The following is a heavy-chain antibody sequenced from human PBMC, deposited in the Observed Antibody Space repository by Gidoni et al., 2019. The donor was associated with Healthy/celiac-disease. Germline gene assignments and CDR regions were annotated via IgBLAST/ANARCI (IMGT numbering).Heavy chain of an antibody. V-gene: IGHV4-34*01. D-gene: IGHD3-22*01. J-gene: IGHJ4*02. CDR2: INHSGST. CDR1: GGSFSGYY. CDR3: ARGHRRGGVIVVITYPNFDH. Sequence: QVQLQQWGAGLLKPSETLSLTCAVYGGSFSGYYWSWIRQPPGKGLEWIGEINHSGSTNYNPSLKSRVTISVDTSKNQFSLKLSSVTAADTAVYYCARGHRRGGVIVVITYPNFDHWGQGTLVTVSS.